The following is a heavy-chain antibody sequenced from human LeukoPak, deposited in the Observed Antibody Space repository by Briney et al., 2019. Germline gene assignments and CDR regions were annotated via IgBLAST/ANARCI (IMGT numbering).Heavy chain of an antibody. CDR2: IYTGGST. Sequence: KPSETLSLTCTVSGGSISSYYWSWIRQPAGKGLEWIGRIYTGGSTNYNPSLKSRVTMSVDTSKNQFSLKLSSVTAADTAVYYCARDGTRRYCSSTSCKYYYYGMDVWGQGTTVTVSS. D-gene: IGHD2-2*01. V-gene: IGHV4-4*07. J-gene: IGHJ6*02. CDR3: ARDGTRRYCSSTSCKYYYYGMDV. CDR1: GGSISSYY.